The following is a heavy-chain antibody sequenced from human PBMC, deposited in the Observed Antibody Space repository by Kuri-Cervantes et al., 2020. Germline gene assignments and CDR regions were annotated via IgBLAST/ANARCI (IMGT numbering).Heavy chain of an antibody. CDR1: GFTFSNYS. J-gene: IGHJ4*02. CDR2: FSINWGST. CDR3: VNLLAEAGYTY. Sequence: GESLKISCSASGFTFSNYSMHWVREAPGKGLEYVSAFSINWGSTYYADSVKGRFTFSRDNSKNTLYLQMSRLRAEDTGVYYCVNLLAEAGYTYWGQGTLVTVSS. D-gene: IGHD6-13*01. V-gene: IGHV3-64D*06.